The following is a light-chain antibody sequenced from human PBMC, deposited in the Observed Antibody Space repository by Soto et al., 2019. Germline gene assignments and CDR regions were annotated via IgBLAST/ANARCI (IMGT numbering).Light chain of an antibody. Sequence: EIVLTQSPATLSLSPGERATLSCRASQSVSSYLAWYQQKPGQAPRLLIYDASNRATGIPARFSGSGSWTDFTLTISSLDPEEFAVYYGHQRSNWPLTFGGGTKVEIK. CDR2: DAS. V-gene: IGKV3-11*01. J-gene: IGKJ4*01. CDR3: HQRSNWPLT. CDR1: QSVSSY.